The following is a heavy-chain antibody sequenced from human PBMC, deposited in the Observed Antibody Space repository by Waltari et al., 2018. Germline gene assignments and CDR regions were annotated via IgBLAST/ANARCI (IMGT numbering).Heavy chain of an antibody. Sequence: EVQLLASGGGLRQPGGSLRLPCAASGSIFSKSARGWLRQAPGKGLEWVSSISGSAGTTAYADSVKGRFTISRDKAKNTLYLEMNGLRADDSAMYYCAKDRSGWPSDGFDLWGQGTMVTV. CDR2: ISGSAGTT. CDR3: AKDRSGWPSDGFDL. J-gene: IGHJ3*01. V-gene: IGHV3-23*01. CDR1: GSIFSKSA. D-gene: IGHD6-19*01.